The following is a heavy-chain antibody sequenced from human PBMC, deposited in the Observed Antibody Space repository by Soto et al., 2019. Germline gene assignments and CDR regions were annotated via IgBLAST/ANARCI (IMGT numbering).Heavy chain of an antibody. Sequence: EASVKVSCKASGYTFTSYGISWVRQAPGQGLEWMGWISAYNGNTNYAQKLQGRVTMTTDTSTSTAYMELRSLRSDDTAVYYCAREYCSGGSCYFVDYWGQGTLVTVSS. CDR1: GYTFTSYG. V-gene: IGHV1-18*01. D-gene: IGHD2-15*01. CDR2: ISAYNGNT. CDR3: AREYCSGGSCYFVDY. J-gene: IGHJ4*02.